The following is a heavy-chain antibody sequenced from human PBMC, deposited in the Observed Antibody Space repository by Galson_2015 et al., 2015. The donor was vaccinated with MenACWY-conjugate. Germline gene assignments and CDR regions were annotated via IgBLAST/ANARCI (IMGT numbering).Heavy chain of an antibody. J-gene: IGHJ5*02. CDR2: IWYDGSNK. CDR1: GFTFSSYG. CDR3: ARDGEQWLVPYNWFDP. V-gene: IGHV3-33*01. D-gene: IGHD6-19*01. Sequence: SLRLSCAASGFTFSSYGMHWVRQAPGKGLEWVAVIWYDGSNKYYADSVKGRFTISRDNSKNTLYLQMNSLRAEDTAVYYCARDGEQWLVPYNWFDPWGQGTLVTVSS.